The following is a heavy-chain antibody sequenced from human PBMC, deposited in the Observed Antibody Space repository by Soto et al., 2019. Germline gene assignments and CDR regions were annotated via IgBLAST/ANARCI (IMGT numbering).Heavy chain of an antibody. J-gene: IGHJ4*02. CDR2: INPSGGST. D-gene: IGHD5-12*01. V-gene: IGHV1-46*01. Sequence: ASVKVTCKASGYTFTSYYMHWVRQAPGQGLEWMGIINPSGGSTSYAQKFQGRVTMTRDTSTSTVYMELSSLRSEDTAVYYCARVVATIGSADYWGQGTLVTVSS. CDR1: GYTFTSYY. CDR3: ARVVATIGSADY.